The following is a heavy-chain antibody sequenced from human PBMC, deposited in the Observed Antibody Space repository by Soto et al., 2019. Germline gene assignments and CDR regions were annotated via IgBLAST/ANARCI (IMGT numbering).Heavy chain of an antibody. CDR2: INPTLDST. Sequence: QEQVVQSGPAMKEPGSSVKVCCRASGIMSSGYGFSWVRQAPGQGLEWVGRINPTLDSTQYAQNLQGRVSITVDKSTDTAYLEVTSLRLDDTAIYFCATMKRARLDSWGRGTVVTVSS. V-gene: IGHV1-69*09. CDR3: ATMKRARLDS. D-gene: IGHD6-25*01. J-gene: IGHJ4*02. CDR1: GIMSSGYG.